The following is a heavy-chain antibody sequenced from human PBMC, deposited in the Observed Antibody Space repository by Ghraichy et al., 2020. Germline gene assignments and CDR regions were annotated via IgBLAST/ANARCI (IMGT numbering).Heavy chain of an antibody. CDR3: ARGVRQWLGYFDY. D-gene: IGHD6-19*01. J-gene: IGHJ4*02. CDR1: GGSISSYY. Sequence: SETLSLTCTVSGGSISSYYWSWIRQPPGKGLEWIGYIYYSGSTNYNPSLKSRVTISVDTSKNQFSLKLSSVTAADTAVYYCARGVRQWLGYFDYWGQGTLVTVSS. V-gene: IGHV4-59*01. CDR2: IYYSGST.